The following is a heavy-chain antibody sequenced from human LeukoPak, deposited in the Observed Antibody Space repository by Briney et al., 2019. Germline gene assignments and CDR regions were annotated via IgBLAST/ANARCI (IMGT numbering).Heavy chain of an antibody. CDR3: AREHIAARTIDY. Sequence: GGSLRLSWAASGFTFSSYGMHWVRQAPGKGLEWVAVIWYDGSNKYYADSVKGRFTISRDNSKNTLYLQMNSLRAEDTAVYYCAREHIAARTIDYWGQGTLVTVSS. CDR1: GFTFSSYG. V-gene: IGHV3-33*01. D-gene: IGHD6-6*01. J-gene: IGHJ4*02. CDR2: IWYDGSNK.